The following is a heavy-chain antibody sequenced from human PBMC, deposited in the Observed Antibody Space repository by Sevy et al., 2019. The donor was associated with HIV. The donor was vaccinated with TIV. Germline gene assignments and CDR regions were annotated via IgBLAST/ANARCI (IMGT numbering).Heavy chain of an antibody. Sequence: GGSLRLSCAASGFTFSDYYMSWIRQAPGKGLEWVSYISRSSSYTNYADSVKGRFTISRDNAKNSLYLQMNSLRAEDTAVYYCARVCHTADRNYYYYMDVWGKGTTVTVSS. J-gene: IGHJ6*03. CDR3: ARVCHTADRNYYYYMDV. CDR2: ISRSSSYT. D-gene: IGHD5-18*01. V-gene: IGHV3-11*06. CDR1: GFTFSDYY.